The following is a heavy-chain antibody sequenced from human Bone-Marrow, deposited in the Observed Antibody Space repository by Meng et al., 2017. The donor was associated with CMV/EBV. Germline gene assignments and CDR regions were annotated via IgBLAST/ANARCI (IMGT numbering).Heavy chain of an antibody. V-gene: IGHV1-18*04. J-gene: IGHJ4*02. CDR2: ISAYNGNT. Sequence: ASVKVSCKASGYTFTSYYMHWVRQAPGQGLEWMGWISAYNGNTNYAQKLQGRVTMTTDTSTSTAYMELRSLRSDDTAVYYCARDIISPYDMGGEGFPGGFDYWGQGTLVTVSS. CDR3: ARDIISPYDMGGEGFPGGFDY. D-gene: IGHD3-9*01. CDR1: GYTFTSYY.